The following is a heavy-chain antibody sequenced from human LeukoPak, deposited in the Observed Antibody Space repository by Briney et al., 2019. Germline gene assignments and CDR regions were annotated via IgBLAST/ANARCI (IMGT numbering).Heavy chain of an antibody. V-gene: IGHV4-34*01. CDR1: GGSFSGYY. Sequence: SETLSLTCAVYGGSFSGYYWSWIRQPPGKGLEWSGEINHSGSTNYNPSLKSRVTISVDTSKNQFSLKLSSVTAADTAVYYCARGGQWLVALDYWGQGTLVTVSS. D-gene: IGHD6-19*01. CDR3: ARGGQWLVALDY. J-gene: IGHJ4*02. CDR2: INHSGST.